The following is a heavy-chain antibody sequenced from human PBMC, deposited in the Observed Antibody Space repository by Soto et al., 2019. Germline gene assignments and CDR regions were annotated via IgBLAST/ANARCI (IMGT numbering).Heavy chain of an antibody. Sequence: QVQLVESGGGVVQPGRSLRLSCAASGFTFSSYGMHWVRQAPGKGLEWVAVIWYDGSYKYYADSVKGRFTISRDNSKNTLYLQMNRRRAEDTAMYYCARDFSMSTSCMRPVFYYSYGIDVWGQGTTVTVSS. V-gene: IGHV3-33*01. CDR2: IWYDGSYK. J-gene: IGHJ6*02. D-gene: IGHD2-2*01. CDR1: GFTFSSYG. CDR3: ARDFSMSTSCMRPVFYYSYGIDV.